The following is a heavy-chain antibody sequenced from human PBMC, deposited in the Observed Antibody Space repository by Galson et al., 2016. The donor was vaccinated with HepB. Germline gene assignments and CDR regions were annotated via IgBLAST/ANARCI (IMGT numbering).Heavy chain of an antibody. D-gene: IGHD3-10*01. Sequence: SLRLSCAASGFTFSRYGMHWVRQAPGKRLEWVAVISYDGNNKYYADSVKGRFTISRDNSRNTLNLQMNSLRAEDTAVYNCAKDPNYYGSGSYLYFDYWGQGTLVTVSS. CDR1: GFTFSRYG. CDR2: ISYDGNNK. V-gene: IGHV3-30*18. J-gene: IGHJ4*02. CDR3: AKDPNYYGSGSYLYFDY.